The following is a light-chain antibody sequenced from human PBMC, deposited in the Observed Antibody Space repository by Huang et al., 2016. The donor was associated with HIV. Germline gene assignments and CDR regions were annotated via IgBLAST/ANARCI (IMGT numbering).Light chain of an antibody. CDR2: VAS. V-gene: IGKV1-39*01. J-gene: IGKJ4*01. Sequence: DIQMTQSPSSLSASVGDRVTIACRASQSIGTYLNWYQQKPGKAPRRLIHVASSLQSGVPSRCSGSGSGTDFTLTISSLQPEDFATYYCQQSYSALGLTFGGGTKVEIK. CDR1: QSIGTY. CDR3: QQSYSALGLT.